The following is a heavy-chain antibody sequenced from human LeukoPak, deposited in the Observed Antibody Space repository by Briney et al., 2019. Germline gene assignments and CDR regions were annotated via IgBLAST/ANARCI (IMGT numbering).Heavy chain of an antibody. CDR3: AKVGDWEGNSVYRAFDS. V-gene: IGHV3-7*01. CDR2: INQDGSEI. J-gene: IGHJ4*02. Sequence: GGSLRLSCAASGFKFYNYWMTWVRQAPGKGLEWVANINQDGSEIHYVDSVKGRFTISRDNGKNSLYLQMNSLTDEDTAVYYCAKVGDWEGNSVYRAFDSWGQGTLVTVSS. D-gene: IGHD5/OR15-5a*01. CDR1: GFKFYNYW.